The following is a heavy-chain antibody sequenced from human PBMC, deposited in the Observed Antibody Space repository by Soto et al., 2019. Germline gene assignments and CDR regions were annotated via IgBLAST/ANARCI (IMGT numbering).Heavy chain of an antibody. V-gene: IGHV3-30-3*01. Sequence: GGSLRLSCAASGFTFSSYAMHWVRQAPGKGLEWVAVISYDGSNKYYADSVKGRFTISRDNSKNTLHLQMNSLRAEDTAVYYCARDPLLSISSVPRGTYGMDVWGQGTTVTVSS. CDR3: ARDPLLSISSVPRGTYGMDV. CDR2: ISYDGSNK. J-gene: IGHJ6*02. CDR1: GFTFSSYA. D-gene: IGHD2-2*01.